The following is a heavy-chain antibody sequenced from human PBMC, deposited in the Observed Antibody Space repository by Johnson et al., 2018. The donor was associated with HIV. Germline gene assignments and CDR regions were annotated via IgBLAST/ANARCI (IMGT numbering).Heavy chain of an antibody. Sequence: VQPVDSGGGVVQPGRSLRLSCAASGFIFSSSGIHWVRQAPGPGLEWVSGISGSGGSTYYADSVKGPFPISRDISKNTLFLQMNSLRAEDTAVYYCAKDMGGCSGGSCYLKGAFDIWGQGTMVTVSS. J-gene: IGHJ3*02. CDR2: ISGSGGST. CDR3: AKDMGGCSGGSCYLKGAFDI. D-gene: IGHD2-15*01. V-gene: IGHV3-23*04. CDR1: GFIFSSSG.